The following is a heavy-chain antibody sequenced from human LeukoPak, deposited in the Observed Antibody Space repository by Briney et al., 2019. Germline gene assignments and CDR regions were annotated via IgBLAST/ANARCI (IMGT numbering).Heavy chain of an antibody. D-gene: IGHD3-3*01. V-gene: IGHV3-48*02. CDR3: ARDQGGITIFGVVISEYYYYYGMDV. CDR2: ISSSSSTI. J-gene: IGHJ6*02. Sequence: GGSLRLSCAASGFTFSSYSRNWVRQAPGKGLEWVSYISSSSSTIYYADSVKGRFTISRDNAKNSLYLQMNSLRDEDTAVYYCARDQGGITIFGVVISEYYYYYGMDVWGQGTTVTVSS. CDR1: GFTFSSYS.